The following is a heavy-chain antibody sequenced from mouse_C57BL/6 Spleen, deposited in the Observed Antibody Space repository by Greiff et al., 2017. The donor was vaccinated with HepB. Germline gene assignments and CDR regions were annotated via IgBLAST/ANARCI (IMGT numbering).Heavy chain of an antibody. D-gene: IGHD2-1*01. Sequence: VQLQQSGPELVKPGASVKISCKASGYAFSSSWMNWVKQRPGKGLEWIGRIYPGDGDTNYNGKFKGKATLTADKSFSTAYMQLSSLTSEDSAVYFCARELLSPYYYAMDYWGQGTSVTVSS. CDR3: ARELLSPYYYAMDY. V-gene: IGHV1-82*01. CDR2: IYPGDGDT. CDR1: GYAFSSSW. J-gene: IGHJ4*01.